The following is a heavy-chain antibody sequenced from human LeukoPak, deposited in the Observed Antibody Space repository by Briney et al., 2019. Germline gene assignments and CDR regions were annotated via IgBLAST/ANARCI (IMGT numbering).Heavy chain of an antibody. J-gene: IGHJ6*03. V-gene: IGHV4-59*01. Sequence: SETLSLTCTVSGGSISPYYWSWIRQPPGKGLEWIGYIYYSGSTNYNPSLKSRVTISVDTSKNQFSPKLSSVTAADTAVYYCARAFYPGYYSYMAVWGKGTTVTVSS. CDR1: GGSISPYY. D-gene: IGHD3-3*02. CDR2: IYYSGST. CDR3: ARAFYPGYYSYMAV.